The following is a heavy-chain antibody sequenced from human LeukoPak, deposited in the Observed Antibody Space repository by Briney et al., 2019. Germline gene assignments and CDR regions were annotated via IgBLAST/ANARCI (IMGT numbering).Heavy chain of an antibody. D-gene: IGHD3-9*01. V-gene: IGHV3-15*01. CDR3: TTDQYDILTGYYMGYFDY. J-gene: IGHJ4*02. Sequence: GGSLRLSCAASGXIFSKAWMSWVRQAPGKGLEWVGRIKSKTDGGTTDYAAPVKGRFTISRDDSKNTLYLQMNSLKTEDTAVYYCTTDQYDILTGYYMGYFDYWGQGTLVTVSS. CDR1: GXIFSKAW. CDR2: IKSKTDGGTT.